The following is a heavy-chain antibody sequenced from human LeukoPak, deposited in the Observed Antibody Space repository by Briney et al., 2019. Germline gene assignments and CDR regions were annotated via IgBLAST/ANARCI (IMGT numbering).Heavy chain of an antibody. CDR2: INAGNGNT. J-gene: IGHJ3*02. V-gene: IGHV1-3*01. CDR3: ARAAGNYDILTGYTSSAFDI. CDR1: GYTFTSYA. Sequence: GASVKVSCKASGYTFTSYAMHWVRQAPGQRLEWMGWINAGNGNTKYSQKFQGRVTITRDTSASTAYMELSSLRSEDTAVYYCARAAGNYDILTGYTSSAFDIWGQGTMVTVSS. D-gene: IGHD3-9*01.